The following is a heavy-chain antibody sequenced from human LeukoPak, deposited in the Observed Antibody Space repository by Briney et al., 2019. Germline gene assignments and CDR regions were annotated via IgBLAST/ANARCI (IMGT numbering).Heavy chain of an antibody. CDR3: ARASAVAGTRHY. CDR1: GFTFNNYW. Sequence: GGSLRLSCAASGFTFNNYWMTWVRQAPGRGLEWVANIKLDGSEKYYVASVKGRFTISRDNAKNSLYLQMNSLRAEDTAVYYCARASAVAGTRHYWGQGTLVTVSS. J-gene: IGHJ4*02. V-gene: IGHV3-7*02. D-gene: IGHD6-19*01. CDR2: IKLDGSEK.